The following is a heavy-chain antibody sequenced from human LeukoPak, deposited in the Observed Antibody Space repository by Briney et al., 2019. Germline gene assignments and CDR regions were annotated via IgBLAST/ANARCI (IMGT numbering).Heavy chain of an antibody. CDR2: ISADGGST. D-gene: IGHD5-18*01. Sequence: PGGSLRLSCGASGFMFSNYDMHWVRQAPGKGLEYVSHISADGGSTYYAISVKGRFTISRDNSKNTLYLQMGSLRAEDLPVYYCAGGRGYIYGSDYWGQGTLVTVSS. V-gene: IGHV3-64*01. J-gene: IGHJ4*02. CDR1: GFMFSNYD. CDR3: AGGRGYIYGSDY.